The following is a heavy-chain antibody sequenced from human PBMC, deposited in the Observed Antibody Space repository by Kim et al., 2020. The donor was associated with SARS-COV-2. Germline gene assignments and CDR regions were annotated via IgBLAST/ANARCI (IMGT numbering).Heavy chain of an antibody. V-gene: IGHV4-39*01. CDR3: ARMGLTMIVDY. D-gene: IGHD3-22*01. CDR2: T. Sequence: TYYNPSSKSRVTISVDTSKNQFSLKLSSVTAADTAVYYCARMGLTMIVDYWGQGTLVTVSS. J-gene: IGHJ4*02.